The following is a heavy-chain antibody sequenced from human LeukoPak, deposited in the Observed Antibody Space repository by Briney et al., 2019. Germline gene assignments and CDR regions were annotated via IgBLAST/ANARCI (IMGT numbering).Heavy chain of an antibody. CDR2: INPNSGGT. J-gene: IGHJ5*02. Sequence: ASVNVSCKAAGYSVNDKDLHWVRQAPGQRLEWMGSINPNSGGTHYAQKFQGRVTMTTDQSMSTAYMELSRLTSDDTAVYYCARAGGRRWFDPWGKGTLVTVSS. CDR3: ARAGGRRWFDP. V-gene: IGHV1-2*02. CDR1: GYSVNDKD.